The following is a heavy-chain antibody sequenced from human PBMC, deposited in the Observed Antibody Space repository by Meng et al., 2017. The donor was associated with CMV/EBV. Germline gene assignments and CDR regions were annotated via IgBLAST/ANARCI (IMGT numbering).Heavy chain of an antibody. V-gene: IGHV4-30-4*08. CDR3: ARVTAVWGYYFDY. J-gene: IGHJ4*02. Sequence: SETLSLTCTVSGGSISSGDYYWSWIRQPPGKGLEWIGYIYYSGSTYYNPSLKSRVTISVDTSKNQFSLKLSSVTAADTAVYYCARVTAVWGYYFDYWGPGTLVTVSS. D-gene: IGHD3-16*01. CDR2: IYYSGST. CDR1: GGSISSGDYY.